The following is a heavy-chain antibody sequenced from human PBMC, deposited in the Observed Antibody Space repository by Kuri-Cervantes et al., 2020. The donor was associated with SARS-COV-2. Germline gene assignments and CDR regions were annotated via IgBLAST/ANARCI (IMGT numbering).Heavy chain of an antibody. J-gene: IGHJ6*04. V-gene: IGHV4-34*01. CDR1: GGSFSGYY. CDR2: INHSGST. CDR3: ARLGGFLDV. Sequence: ESLKISCAVYGGSFSGYYWSWIRQPPGKGLEWIGEINHSGSTNYNPSLKSRVTISVDTSKNQFSLKLSSVTAADTAVYYCARLGGFLDVWGKGTTVTVSS. D-gene: IGHD4-23*01.